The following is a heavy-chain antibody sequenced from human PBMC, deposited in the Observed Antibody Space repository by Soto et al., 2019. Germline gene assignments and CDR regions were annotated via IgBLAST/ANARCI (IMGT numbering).Heavy chain of an antibody. J-gene: IGHJ4*02. Sequence: SETLSLTCTVSGGSISSNSYYWGWIRQPPGKGLQWIGSIYYSGSTYYNPSLKSRVTISVDTSKSQFSLNLSSVTAADTAVYYCAIISAYSSIWSKFDYWGQGTLVTVSS. V-gene: IGHV4-39*01. D-gene: IGHD4-4*01. CDR2: IYYSGST. CDR3: AIISAYSSIWSKFDY. CDR1: GGSISSNSYY.